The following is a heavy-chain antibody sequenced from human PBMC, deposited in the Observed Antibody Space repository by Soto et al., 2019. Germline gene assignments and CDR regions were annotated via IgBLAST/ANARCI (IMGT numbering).Heavy chain of an antibody. CDR1: GYTFTAQY. D-gene: IGHD6-19*01. Sequence: ASVKVSCKASGYTFTAQYLHWVRKAPGEGLEWMGWINPTTGATRYAKKFQGRVTMTRDTSMSTAYLEVRSLRPDDTAVYYCAKGDSSWVSWFDPWGQRPLVTVSS. CDR2: INPTTGAT. CDR3: AKGDSSWVSWFDP. V-gene: IGHV1-2*02. J-gene: IGHJ5*02.